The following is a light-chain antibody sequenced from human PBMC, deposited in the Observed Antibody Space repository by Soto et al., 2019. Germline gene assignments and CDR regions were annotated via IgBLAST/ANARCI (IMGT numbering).Light chain of an antibody. Sequence: DIQLTQSPSFLSVSVGDRVTITCRASQGINSHLAWYQKKPGKAPKLLIYAASTLQSGVPPRFSGSTSGTEFILTLTSLQPEDFATYYCQQFNNYPITFGQGTRLEIK. J-gene: IGKJ5*01. CDR1: QGINSH. CDR2: AAS. CDR3: QQFNNYPIT. V-gene: IGKV1-9*01.